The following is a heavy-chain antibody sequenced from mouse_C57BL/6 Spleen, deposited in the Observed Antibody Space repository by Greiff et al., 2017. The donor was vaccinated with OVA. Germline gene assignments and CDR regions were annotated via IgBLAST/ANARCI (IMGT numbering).Heavy chain of an antibody. J-gene: IGHJ3*01. CDR3: ARAEGYSNYGGVAY. CDR1: GYTFTSYW. D-gene: IGHD2-5*01. CDR2: IHPNSGST. V-gene: IGHV1-64*01. Sequence: VQLQQPGAELVKPGASVKLSCKASGYTFTSYWMHWVKQRPGQGLEWIGMIHPNSGSTNYNEKFKSKATLTVDKSSSTAYMQLSSLTSEDSAVYYGARAEGYSNYGGVAYWGQGTLVTVSA.